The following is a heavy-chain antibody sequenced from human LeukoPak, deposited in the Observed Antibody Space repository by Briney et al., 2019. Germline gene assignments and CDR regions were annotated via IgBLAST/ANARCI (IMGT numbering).Heavy chain of an antibody. Sequence: ASVKVSCKASGYTFTSYYMHWVRQAPGQGLEWMGIINPSGGSTSYAQKFQGRVTMTRDTSTSTVYMELSSLRSEDTAVYYCARDGRMLDDILTGSGVGWFDPWGQGTLVTVSS. CDR1: GYTFTSYY. CDR3: ARDGRMLDDILTGSGVGWFDP. D-gene: IGHD3-9*01. CDR2: INPSGGST. J-gene: IGHJ5*01. V-gene: IGHV1-46*01.